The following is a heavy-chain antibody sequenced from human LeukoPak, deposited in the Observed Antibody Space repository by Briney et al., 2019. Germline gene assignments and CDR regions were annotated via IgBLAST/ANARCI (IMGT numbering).Heavy chain of an antibody. CDR2: IIPIFGTA. Sequence: GASVKVSCKASGGTFTIYAISWVRQAPGQGLEWMGGIIPIFGTANYAQKFQGRVTITADKSTSTAYMELSSLRSEDTAVYYCARAKQQPYPSFDYWGQGTLVTVSS. V-gene: IGHV1-69*06. J-gene: IGHJ4*02. CDR1: GGTFTIYA. D-gene: IGHD6-13*01. CDR3: ARAKQQPYPSFDY.